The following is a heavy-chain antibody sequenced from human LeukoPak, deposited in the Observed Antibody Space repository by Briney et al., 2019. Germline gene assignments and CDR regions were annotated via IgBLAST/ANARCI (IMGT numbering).Heavy chain of an antibody. CDR3: AKDNYDSSGYYYNHAFDI. CDR2: ISGSGGST. D-gene: IGHD3-22*01. CDR1: GFTFSSYW. V-gene: IGHV3-23*01. Sequence: GGSLRLSCAASGFTFSSYWMSWVRQAPGKGLEWVSAISGSGGSTYYADSVKGRFTISRDNSKNTLYLQMDSLRAEDTAVYYCAKDNYDSSGYYYNHAFDIWGQGTMVTVSS. J-gene: IGHJ3*02.